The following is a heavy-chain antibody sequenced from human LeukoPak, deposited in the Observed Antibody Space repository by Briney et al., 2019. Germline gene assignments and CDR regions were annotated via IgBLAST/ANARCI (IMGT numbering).Heavy chain of an antibody. CDR1: GFTFSSYG. CDR3: AKDLSGYGATPHDY. J-gene: IGHJ4*02. Sequence: GGSLRLSCAASGFTFSSYGMHWVRQAPGKGLEWVAVIWYDGSNKYYADSVKGRFTISRDNSKNTLYLQMNSLRAEDTAVYYCAKDLSGYGATPHDYWGQGTLVTVSS. D-gene: IGHD6-25*01. V-gene: IGHV3-33*06. CDR2: IWYDGSNK.